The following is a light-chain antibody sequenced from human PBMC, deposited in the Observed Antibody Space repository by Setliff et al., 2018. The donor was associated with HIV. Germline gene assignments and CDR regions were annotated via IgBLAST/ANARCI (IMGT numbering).Light chain of an antibody. V-gene: IGKV3-15*01. CDR2: GAS. Sequence: TLSVSPGARATLSCRASQSVSNNLAWYQQRPGQVPRLLIYGASTRATGIPARFSGSGSGTEFTLTISSLQSEDFAVYYCQHYSNWPLTFGGGTKVDIK. CDR1: QSVSNN. J-gene: IGKJ4*01. CDR3: QHYSNWPLT.